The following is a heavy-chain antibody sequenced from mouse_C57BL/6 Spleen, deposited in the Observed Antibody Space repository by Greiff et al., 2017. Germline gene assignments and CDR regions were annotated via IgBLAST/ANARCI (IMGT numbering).Heavy chain of an antibody. J-gene: IGHJ4*01. CDR1: GYTFTDYE. Sequence: QVQLQQSGAELVRPGASVTLSCKASGYTFTDYEMHWVKQTPVHGLEWIGAIDPETGGTAYNQKFKGKAILTADKSSSTAYMELRSLTSEDSAVYYWTEYDYGVGGDYYAMDYWGQGTSVTVSS. CDR3: TEYDYGVGGDYYAMDY. CDR2: IDPETGGT. V-gene: IGHV1-15*01. D-gene: IGHD2-4*01.